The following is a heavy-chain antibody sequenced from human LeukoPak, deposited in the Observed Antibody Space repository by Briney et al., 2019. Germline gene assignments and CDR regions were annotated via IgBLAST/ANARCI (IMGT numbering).Heavy chain of an antibody. V-gene: IGHV3-66*02. CDR1: GFTVSSNY. Sequence: GGSLRLSCAASGFTVSSNYMSWVRQAPGKGLEWVSVIYSGGSTYYADPVKGRFTISRDNSKNTLYLQMNSLRAEDTAVYYCARDLFPYGGNSPFDYWGQGTLVTVSS. CDR2: IYSGGST. J-gene: IGHJ4*02. D-gene: IGHD4-23*01. CDR3: ARDLFPYGGNSPFDY.